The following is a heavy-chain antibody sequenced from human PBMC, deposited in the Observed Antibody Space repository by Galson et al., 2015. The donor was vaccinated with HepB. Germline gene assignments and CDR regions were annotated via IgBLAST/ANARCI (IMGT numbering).Heavy chain of an antibody. CDR1: GFTFSSYG. J-gene: IGHJ6*02. CDR3: ANVVPAAIVGIGRDV. Sequence: SLRLSCAASGFTFSSYGMHWVRQAPGKGLEWVAVISYDGSNKYYADSVKGRFTISRDNSKNTLYLQMNSLRAEDTAVYYCANVVPAAIVGIGRDVWGQGTTVTVSS. D-gene: IGHD2-2*01. CDR2: ISYDGSNK. V-gene: IGHV3-30*18.